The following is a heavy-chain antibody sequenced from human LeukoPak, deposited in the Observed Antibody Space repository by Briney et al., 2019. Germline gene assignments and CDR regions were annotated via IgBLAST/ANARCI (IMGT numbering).Heavy chain of an antibody. CDR2: ISDTGGRT. CDR3: AKRGVVIRVILVGFHKEAYYFDS. V-gene: IGHV3-23*01. J-gene: IGHJ4*02. D-gene: IGHD3-22*01. CDR1: GITLSSYG. Sequence: PGGSLRLSCAVSGITLSSYGMTWVRRAPGKGLEWVAGISDTGGRTNYADSVKGRFTISRDNPKNTLYLQMNSLRAEDTAVYFCAKRGVVIRVILVGFHKEAYYFDSWGQGALVTVSS.